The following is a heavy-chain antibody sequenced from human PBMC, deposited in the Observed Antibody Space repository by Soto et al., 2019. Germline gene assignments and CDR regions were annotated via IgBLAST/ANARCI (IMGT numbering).Heavy chain of an antibody. V-gene: IGHV3-11*06. CDR2: ISGSGSYR. Sequence: LRLSCAASGFTFSDYYMSWIRQAPGKGLEWVSSISGSGSYRTYADSVKGRFSISRDDAKKSLYLQMSSLRAEDTAIYFCARTADGYNYHFDYWGQGTLVTVSS. D-gene: IGHD5-12*01. CDR3: ARTADGYNYHFDY. J-gene: IGHJ4*02. CDR1: GFTFSDYY.